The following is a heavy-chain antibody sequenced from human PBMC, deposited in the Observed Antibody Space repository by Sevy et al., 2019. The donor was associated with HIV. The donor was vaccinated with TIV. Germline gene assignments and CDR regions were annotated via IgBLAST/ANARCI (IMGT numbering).Heavy chain of an antibody. CDR1: GGSISSNY. V-gene: IGHV4-59*01. J-gene: IGHJ4*02. Sequence: SEPLSLTCTVSGGSISSNYWSWIRQPPGKGLEWIGYIYYSGSTNYNPSLKSRVTFSVDTSKNQFSLKLTSVTAADTAVYYCARDTLGYFDYWGQGTVVTVSS. CDR2: IYYSGST. CDR3: ARDTLGYFDY.